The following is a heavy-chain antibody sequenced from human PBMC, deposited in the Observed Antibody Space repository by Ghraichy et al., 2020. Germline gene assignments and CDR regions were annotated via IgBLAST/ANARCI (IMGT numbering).Heavy chain of an antibody. CDR1: GGSISSYY. Sequence: SETLSLTCTVSGGSISSYYWSWIRQPPGKGLEWIGYIYYSGSTNYNPYLKSRVTISVDTSKNQFSLQLSSVTAADTAVYYCARLILGSDAFDIWGQVPMVTVSS. V-gene: IGHV4-59*08. J-gene: IGHJ3*02. CDR3: ARLILGSDAFDI. D-gene: IGHD1-26*01. CDR2: IYYSGST.